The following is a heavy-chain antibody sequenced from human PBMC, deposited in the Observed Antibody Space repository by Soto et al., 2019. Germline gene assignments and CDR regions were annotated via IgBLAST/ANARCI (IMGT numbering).Heavy chain of an antibody. V-gene: IGHV3-30*18. J-gene: IGHJ5*01. CDR1: GLTFSEYG. CDR2: ISDDQTDK. D-gene: IGHD1-7*01. Sequence: PGGSLRLSCVVSGLTFSEYGMHWVRQAPGKGLEWLAGISDDQTDKYYTDSVKGRVIISRDNSKSTLHLQMNSLRVEDTGVYYCVKDPYSGELAGHLTWFDTWGHGTLVTVSS. CDR3: VKDPYSGELAGHLTWFDT.